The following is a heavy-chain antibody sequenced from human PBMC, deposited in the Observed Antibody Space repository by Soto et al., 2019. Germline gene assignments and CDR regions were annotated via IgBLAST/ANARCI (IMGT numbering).Heavy chain of an antibody. D-gene: IGHD1-26*01. V-gene: IGHV3-48*03. Sequence: GGSLRLSCAASGFTFSSYEMNWVRQAPGKGLEWVSYISSSGSTIYYADSVKGRFTISRDNAKNSLYLQMNSLRAEDTAVYYCAVSYYDFDYWGQGTLVTVSS. CDR1: GFTFSSYE. CDR2: ISSSGSTI. J-gene: IGHJ4*02. CDR3: AVSYYDFDY.